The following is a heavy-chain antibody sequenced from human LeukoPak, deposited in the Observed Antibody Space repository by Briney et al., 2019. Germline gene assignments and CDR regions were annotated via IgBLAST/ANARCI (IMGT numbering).Heavy chain of an antibody. Sequence: GGSLRLSCVASGFTFSSSWISWVRQAPGKGLEWVANINQDGNTKYYVDSVKGRFTISRDNAKNSVYLQMSSLRVEDTGTFYCASADSGDWVLGGQGTLVTVSS. CDR1: GFTFSSSW. CDR3: ASADSGDWVL. J-gene: IGHJ4*02. V-gene: IGHV3-7*01. D-gene: IGHD6-19*01. CDR2: INQDGNTK.